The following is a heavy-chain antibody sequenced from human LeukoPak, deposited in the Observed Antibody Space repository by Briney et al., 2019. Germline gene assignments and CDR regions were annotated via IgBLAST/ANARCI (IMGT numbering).Heavy chain of an antibody. Sequence: LSLTCTVSGGSISNYYWNWIRQAPGKGLEWVSYISSSGSTIYYADSVKGRFTISRDNAKNSLYLQMNSLRAEDTAVYYCARVSGNGYSYGYYYYYYMDVWGKGTTVTISS. D-gene: IGHD5-18*01. V-gene: IGHV3-11*01. CDR3: ARVSGNGYSYGYYYYYYMDV. CDR2: ISSSGSTI. CDR1: GGSISNYY. J-gene: IGHJ6*03.